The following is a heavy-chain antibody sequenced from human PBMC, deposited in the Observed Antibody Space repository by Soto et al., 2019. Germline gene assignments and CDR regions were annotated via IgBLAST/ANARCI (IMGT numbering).Heavy chain of an antibody. CDR2: IDWDDDK. D-gene: IGHD5-12*01. V-gene: IGHV2-70*11. Sequence: SGPTLVNPTQTLTLTCDFSGFSLSTSGMCVSWIRQPPGKALEWLARIDWDDDKYYSTSLKTRLTISKDTSKNQVVLTMTNMDPVNTATYYCARDRCGVATIPDAFDIWGQGTMVTVSS. CDR1: GFSLSTSGMC. J-gene: IGHJ3*02. CDR3: ARDRCGVATIPDAFDI.